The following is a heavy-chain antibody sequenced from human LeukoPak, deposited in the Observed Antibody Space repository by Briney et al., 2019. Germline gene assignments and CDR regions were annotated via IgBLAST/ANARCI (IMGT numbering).Heavy chain of an antibody. CDR3: ARAITVTSVFDC. Sequence: GGSLRLSCAASGFTVSSNYMSWVRQAPGKGLEWVSVIYSGGSTYYADSVKGRFTISRDNSNNTVYLQMNSLRADDTAVYYCARAITVTSVFDCWGQGTLVTVSS. CDR1: GFTVSSNY. D-gene: IGHD4-17*01. J-gene: IGHJ4*02. V-gene: IGHV3-53*01. CDR2: IYSGGST.